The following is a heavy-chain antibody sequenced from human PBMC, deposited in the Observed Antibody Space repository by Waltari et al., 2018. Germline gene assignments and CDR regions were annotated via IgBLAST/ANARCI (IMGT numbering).Heavy chain of an antibody. J-gene: IGHJ4*02. CDR3: ARERYYYGSGSYSRYFDY. CDR1: GYSISSGYY. Sequence: QVQLQESGPGLVKPSETLSLTCTVSGYSISSGYYWGWIRQPPGKGLEWIGSIYHSGSTYYNPSLKSRVTISVDTSKNQFSLKLSAVTAADTAVYYCARERYYYGSGSYSRYFDYWGQGTLVTVSS. CDR2: IYHSGST. V-gene: IGHV4-38-2*02. D-gene: IGHD3-10*01.